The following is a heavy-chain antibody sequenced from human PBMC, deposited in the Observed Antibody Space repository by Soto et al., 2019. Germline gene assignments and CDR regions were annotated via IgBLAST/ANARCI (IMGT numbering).Heavy chain of an antibody. CDR1: GFTFTSSA. J-gene: IGHJ6*02. CDR3: AAVGVGYCSSTSCPTRYYYYGMDV. CDR2: IVVGSGNT. D-gene: IGHD2-2*01. Sequence: SVKVSCKASGFTFTSSAVQWVRQARGQRLEWIGWIVVGSGNTNYAQKFQERVTITRDMSTSTAYMELSSLRSEDTAVYYCAAVGVGYCSSTSCPTRYYYYGMDVWGQGTTVTVSS. V-gene: IGHV1-58*01.